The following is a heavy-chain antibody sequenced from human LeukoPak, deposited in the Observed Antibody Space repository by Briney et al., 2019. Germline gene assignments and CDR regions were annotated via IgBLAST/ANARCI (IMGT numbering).Heavy chain of an antibody. V-gene: IGHV1-69*13. D-gene: IGHD2-15*01. Sequence: TSVKVSCKASGGTFSSYAISWVRQAPGQGLEWMGGIIPIFGTANYAQKFQGRVTITADESTSTAYMELSSLRSEDTAVYYCARAGSYCSGGSCYAYWGQGTLVTVSS. J-gene: IGHJ4*02. CDR2: IIPIFGTA. CDR3: ARAGSYCSGGSCYAY. CDR1: GGTFSSYA.